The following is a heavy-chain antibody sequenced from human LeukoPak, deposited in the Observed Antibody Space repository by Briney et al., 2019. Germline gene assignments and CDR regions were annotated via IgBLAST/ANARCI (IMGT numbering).Heavy chain of an antibody. Sequence: SETLSLTCTVSGGSISSGGYYWSWIRQHPGKGLEWIGYIYYSGSTYYNPSLKSRVTISVDTSKNQFSPKLSSVTAADTAVYYCARVSAVVTQSYYYGMDVWGQGTTVTVSS. CDR1: GGSISSGGYY. CDR2: IYYSGST. J-gene: IGHJ6*02. D-gene: IGHD4-23*01. V-gene: IGHV4-31*03. CDR3: ARVSAVVTQSYYYGMDV.